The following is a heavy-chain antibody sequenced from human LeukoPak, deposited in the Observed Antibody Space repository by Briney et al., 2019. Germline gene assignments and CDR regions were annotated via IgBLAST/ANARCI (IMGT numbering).Heavy chain of an antibody. V-gene: IGHV1-8*03. Sequence: ASVKVSCKASGYTFTSYDINWVRQATGQGLEWMGWMNPNSGNTGYAQKFQGRVTITRNTSISTAYMELSSLRSEDTAVYYCARESRGRNAFDIWGQGTMVTVSS. D-gene: IGHD5-12*01. CDR3: ARESRGRNAFDI. J-gene: IGHJ3*02. CDR1: GYTFTSYD. CDR2: MNPNSGNT.